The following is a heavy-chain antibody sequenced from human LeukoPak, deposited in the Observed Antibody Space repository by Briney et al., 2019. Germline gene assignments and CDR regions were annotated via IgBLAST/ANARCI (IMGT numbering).Heavy chain of an antibody. Sequence: ASVKVSCKASGYTFTSYYMHWVRQAPGQGLEWMGIINPSGGSTSYAQKFQGRVTMTRDTSTSTAYMELRSLRSDDTAVYYCARQVYYDSSAKAFDIWGQGTMVTVSS. CDR3: ARQVYYDSSAKAFDI. CDR1: GYTFTSYY. V-gene: IGHV1-46*01. J-gene: IGHJ3*02. D-gene: IGHD3-22*01. CDR2: INPSGGST.